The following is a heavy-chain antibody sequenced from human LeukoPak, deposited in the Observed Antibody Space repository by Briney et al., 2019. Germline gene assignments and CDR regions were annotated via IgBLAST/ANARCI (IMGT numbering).Heavy chain of an antibody. Sequence: ASVKVSCKASGYTFTSYAMHWVRQAPGQRLEWMGWINAGNGNTKYSQEFQGRVTITRGTSASTAYMELSSLRSEDMAVYYCARGGVGSGYYYYFDYWGQGTLVTVSS. J-gene: IGHJ4*02. CDR2: INAGNGNT. CDR3: ARGGVGSGYYYYFDY. CDR1: GYTFTSYA. V-gene: IGHV1-3*03. D-gene: IGHD3-22*01.